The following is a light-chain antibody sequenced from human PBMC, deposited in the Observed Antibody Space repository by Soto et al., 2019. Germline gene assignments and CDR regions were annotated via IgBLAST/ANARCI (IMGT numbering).Light chain of an antibody. CDR1: QSISTI. J-gene: IGKJ5*01. Sequence: EIVMTQSPATLSVSPGERATFSCRASQSISTILAWYQHKPGQPPRLLIYGASTRATGIPARFSGSGSGTEFTLTISSLEPEDSAVYYCQQRHMWPITFGQGTRLETK. CDR2: GAS. CDR3: QQRHMWPIT. V-gene: IGKV3-15*01.